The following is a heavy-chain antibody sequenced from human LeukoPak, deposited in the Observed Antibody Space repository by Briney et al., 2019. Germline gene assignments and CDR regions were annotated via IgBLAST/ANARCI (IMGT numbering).Heavy chain of an antibody. CDR2: IKQDGSEK. J-gene: IGHJ4*02. Sequence: GGSLRLSCAASGFTFSSYWMSWVRQAPGKGLEWVANIKQDGSEKYYVDSVEGRFTISRDNAKNSLYLQMNSLRAEDTAVYYCARSLNPYSSGWYDYWGQGTLVTVSS. D-gene: IGHD6-19*01. CDR3: ARSLNPYSSGWYDY. CDR1: GFTFSSYW. V-gene: IGHV3-7*01.